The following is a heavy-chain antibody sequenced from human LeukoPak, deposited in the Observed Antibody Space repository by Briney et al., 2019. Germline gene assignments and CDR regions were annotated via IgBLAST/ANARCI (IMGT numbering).Heavy chain of an antibody. Sequence: SETLSLTCTVSGGSISSYYWSWLRQPPGEGLEWVGYIYYSGSTNYNTSLQSRVTISVDTSKNRFSLKLSSVTAADTAVYYCARGRSLRNYYDSSGSPHKFDPWGQGTLVTVSS. CDR1: GGSISSYY. V-gene: IGHV4-59*01. D-gene: IGHD3-22*01. J-gene: IGHJ5*02. CDR2: IYYSGST. CDR3: ARGRSLRNYYDSSGSPHKFDP.